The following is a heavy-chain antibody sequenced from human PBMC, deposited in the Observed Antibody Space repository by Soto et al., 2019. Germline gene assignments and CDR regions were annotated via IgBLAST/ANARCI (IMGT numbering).Heavy chain of an antibody. CDR3: ARGYCSSTSCRSDYYYYYYYMDV. J-gene: IGHJ6*03. D-gene: IGHD2-2*01. CDR2: INAGNGNT. V-gene: IGHV1-3*01. Sequence: ASVKVSCKASGYTFTSYAMHWVRQAPGQRLELMGWINAGNGNTKYSQKFQGRVTITRDTSASTAYMELSSLRSEDTAVYYCARGYCSSTSCRSDYYYYYYYMDVWGKGTTVTSP. CDR1: GYTFTSYA.